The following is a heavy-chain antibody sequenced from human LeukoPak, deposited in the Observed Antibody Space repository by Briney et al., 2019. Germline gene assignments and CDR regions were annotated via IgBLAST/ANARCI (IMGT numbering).Heavy chain of an antibody. Sequence: SETLSLTCTVSGGSISSYYWSWIRQPPGKGLEWIGYIYYSGSTTYNPSLKSRVTISVDTSKNQFSLKLSSVTAADTAVYYCARVGRANYRFIQNWFDPWGQGTLVTVSS. D-gene: IGHD4/OR15-4a*01. CDR1: GGSISSYY. J-gene: IGHJ5*02. V-gene: IGHV4-59*01. CDR2: IYYSGST. CDR3: ARVGRANYRFIQNWFDP.